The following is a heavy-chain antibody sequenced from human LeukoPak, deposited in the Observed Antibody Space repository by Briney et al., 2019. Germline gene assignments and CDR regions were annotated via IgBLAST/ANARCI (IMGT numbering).Heavy chain of an antibody. CDR3: ARKALPGNWSDP. CDR2: IYASGST. J-gene: IGHJ5*02. Sequence: SETLSLTCTVSGDSISSYYWSWIRQPAGKGLEWIGRIYASGSTNYNPSLKSRVTMSLDTSKNQFSLNLSSVTAADTAVYYCARKALPGNWSDPCGQGTLVTVSP. CDR1: GDSISSYY. V-gene: IGHV4-4*07.